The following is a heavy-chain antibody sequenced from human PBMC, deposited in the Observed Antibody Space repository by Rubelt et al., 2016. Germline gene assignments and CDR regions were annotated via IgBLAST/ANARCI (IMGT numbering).Heavy chain of an antibody. CDR3: ARFAIGGHSSGYLFDY. Sequence: QVQLVQSGAEVKKPGASVKVSCKASGYTFTGYYMHWVRQAPGQGLEWMGWINTNSGGTNYEPKFQGRVTMTRDTSLSTAYMELSRLRSDDTAVYYCARFAIGGHSSGYLFDYWGQGTLVTVSS. D-gene: IGHD3-22*01. CDR1: GYTFTGYY. J-gene: IGHJ4*02. V-gene: IGHV1-2*02. CDR2: INTNSGGT.